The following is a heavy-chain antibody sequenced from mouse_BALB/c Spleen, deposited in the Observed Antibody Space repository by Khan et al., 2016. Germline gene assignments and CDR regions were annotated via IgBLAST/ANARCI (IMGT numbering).Heavy chain of an antibody. D-gene: IGHD2-14*01. CDR3: ARARGDYRGFYAMDY. CDR1: GYTFSTYY. J-gene: IGHJ4*01. CDR2: IYPGNVNP. V-gene: IGHV1S56*01. Sequence: QVQLQQPGPELVKPGASVRISCKASGYTFSTYYMHWVKQRPGQGLEWIGWIYPGNVNPKYNEKFKGKATLTADKSSSTAYMQLSSLTSDDSAVFFCARARGDYRGFYAMDYWGQGTSVTVSS.